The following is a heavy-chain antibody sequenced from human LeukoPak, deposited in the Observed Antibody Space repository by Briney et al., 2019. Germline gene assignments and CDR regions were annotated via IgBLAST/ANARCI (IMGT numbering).Heavy chain of an antibody. J-gene: IGHJ6*02. CDR2: ISSSGSTI. V-gene: IGHV3-11*01. CDR3: ARDYYGSGRVYYYYYGMDV. CDR1: GFTLSDYY. Sequence: GGSLRLSCGASGFTLSDYYMNWIRQAPGKGLEWVSYISSSGSTIYYADSVKGRFTISRDNAKNSLYPHMNSLRAEDTAVYYCARDYYGSGRVYYYYYGMDVWGQGTTVTVSS. D-gene: IGHD3-10*01.